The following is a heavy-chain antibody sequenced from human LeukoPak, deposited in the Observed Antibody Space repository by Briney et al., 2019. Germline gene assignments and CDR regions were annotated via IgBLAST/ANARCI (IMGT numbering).Heavy chain of an antibody. J-gene: IGHJ5*02. V-gene: IGHV1-18*01. CDR2: ISAYNGNT. Sequence: APVKVSCKASGYTFTSYGVSWVRQAPGQGLEWMGWISAYNGNTNYAQKFQGRVTITADKSTSTAYMELSSLRSEDTAVYYCARESEEWFGELFYWFDPWGQGTLVTVSS. CDR1: GYTFTSYG. D-gene: IGHD3-10*01. CDR3: ARESEEWFGELFYWFDP.